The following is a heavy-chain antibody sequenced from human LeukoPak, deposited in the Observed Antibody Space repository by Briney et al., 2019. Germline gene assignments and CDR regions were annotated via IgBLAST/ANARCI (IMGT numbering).Heavy chain of an antibody. CDR1: GFTFSSYA. CDR2: ISGSGGST. CDR3: AARSAAGLFDY. Sequence: GGSLRLSCAASGFTFSSYAMSWVRQAPGKGLEWVSAISGSGGSTYYADSVKGRFTISRDNSKNTLYLRMNSLRAEDTAVYYCAARSAAGLFDYWGQGTLVTVSS. V-gene: IGHV3-23*01. D-gene: IGHD6-13*01. J-gene: IGHJ4*02.